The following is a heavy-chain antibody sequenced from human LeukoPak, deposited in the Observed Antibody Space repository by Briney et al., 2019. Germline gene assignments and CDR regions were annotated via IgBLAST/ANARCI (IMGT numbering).Heavy chain of an antibody. J-gene: IGHJ6*03. CDR3: ARAGDIYSYGYYYYCYMDV. CDR2: MNPNSGNT. D-gene: IGHD5-18*01. Sequence: GASVKVSCKASGYTFTSYDINWVRQATGQGLEWMGWMNPNSGNTGYAQKFQGRVTITRNTSISTAYMELSSLRSEDTAVYYCARAGDIYSYGYYYYCYMDVWGKGTTVTVSS. CDR1: GYTFTSYD. V-gene: IGHV1-8*03.